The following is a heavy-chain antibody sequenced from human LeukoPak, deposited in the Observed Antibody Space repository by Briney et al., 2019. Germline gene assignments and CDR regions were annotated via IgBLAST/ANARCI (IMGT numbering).Heavy chain of an antibody. V-gene: IGHV1-3*01. Sequence: GASVKVSCKASGYTFTSYAVHWVRQAPGQRLEWMGWINAGSGNTKYSQKFQGRVTITRDTSASTAYMELSSLRSEDTAVYYCARDLGSFGDYYYYYYGMDVWGQGTTVTVSS. D-gene: IGHD4-17*01. CDR1: GYTFTSYA. CDR2: INAGSGNT. CDR3: ARDLGSFGDYYYYYYGMDV. J-gene: IGHJ6*02.